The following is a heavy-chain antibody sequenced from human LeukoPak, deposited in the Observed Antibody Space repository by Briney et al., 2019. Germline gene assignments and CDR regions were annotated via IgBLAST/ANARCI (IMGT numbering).Heavy chain of an antibody. V-gene: IGHV1-69*05. CDR3: AREAPGITMIVVCYFDD. D-gene: IGHD3-22*01. CDR1: GGTFSSYA. Sequence: SVQVSCQASGGTFSSYALSWVRQAPGQGLEWMGRISPIFGTANYAQKFQGRVTITTDESTSTAYMELSSLRSEDTAVDYCAREAPGITMIVVCYFDDWGQGTLVTVSS. J-gene: IGHJ4*02. CDR2: ISPIFGTA.